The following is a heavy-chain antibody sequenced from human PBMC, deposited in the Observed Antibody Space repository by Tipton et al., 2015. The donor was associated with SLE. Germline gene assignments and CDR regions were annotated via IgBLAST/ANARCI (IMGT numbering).Heavy chain of an antibody. CDR3: AKDALGGIAAAGYDAFDI. CDR1: GFTFSSYA. V-gene: IGHV3-23*01. J-gene: IGHJ3*02. D-gene: IGHD6-13*01. Sequence: SLRLSCAASGFTFSSYAISWVRQAPGKGLEWVSAISGRGGSTYYADSVKGRFTISRDNSKNTLYLQMNTLRAEDTAVYYCAKDALGGIAAAGYDAFDIWGQVTMVTVSS. CDR2: ISGRGGST.